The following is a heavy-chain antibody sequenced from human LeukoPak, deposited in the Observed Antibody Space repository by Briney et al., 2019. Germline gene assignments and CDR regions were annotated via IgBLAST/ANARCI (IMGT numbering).Heavy chain of an antibody. CDR1: GFTFSTYG. CDR3: PKRGEDNLNDRTEY. Sequence: GGSLRLSCAASGFTFSTYGMHWGGQAPGKGVEWVAVISYDGSNKYYVDSVKGRFTISRDNSKNILYLQMNSVRAEDTALYYCPKRGEDNLNDRTEYWGQGTLVTVSS. CDR2: ISYDGSNK. D-gene: IGHD1-1*01. J-gene: IGHJ4*02. V-gene: IGHV3-30*18.